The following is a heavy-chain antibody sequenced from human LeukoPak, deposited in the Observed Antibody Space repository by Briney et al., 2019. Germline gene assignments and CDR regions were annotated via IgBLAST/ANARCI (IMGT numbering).Heavy chain of an antibody. CDR1: GYTFTSYD. J-gene: IGHJ6*03. CDR2: MNPNSGNT. D-gene: IGHD3-3*01. CDR3: ARAYYYDFWSGYYNYYYYYMDV. V-gene: IGHV1-8*03. Sequence: ASVKVSCKASGYTFTSYDINWVRQATGQGLEWMGWMNPNSGNTGYAQKFQGRVTITRNTSISTAYMELSSLRSEDTAVYYCARAYYYDFWSGYYNYYYYYMDVWGKGTTVTVSS.